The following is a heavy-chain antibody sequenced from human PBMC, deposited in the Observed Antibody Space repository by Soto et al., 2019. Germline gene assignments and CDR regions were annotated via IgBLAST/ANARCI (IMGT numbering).Heavy chain of an antibody. CDR2: INPSNGNT. Sequence: QVQLVQSGAEVKKPGASVKISCETSGYTFVSYAIHWVRQAPGQSLEWMGWINPSNGNTKYSERFQGRVTITRDTSATTAHMDLSSLTSDDTAVYYCARSGGGVSAYEDWGQGTLVTVSS. D-gene: IGHD6-19*01. J-gene: IGHJ4*02. V-gene: IGHV1-3*01. CDR3: ARSGGGVSAYED. CDR1: GYTFVSYA.